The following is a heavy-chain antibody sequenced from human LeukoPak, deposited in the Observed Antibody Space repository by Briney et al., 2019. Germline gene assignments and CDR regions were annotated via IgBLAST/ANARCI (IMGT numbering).Heavy chain of an antibody. CDR3: ARKGYCSGGSCYSGYYYYMDV. Sequence: ASVKVSCKASGYTFTSYDINWVRQATGQGLEWMGWMNPNSGNTGYAQKFQGRVTITRNTSISTAYMELSSLRSEDTAVYYCARKGYCSGGSCYSGYYYYMDVWGKGTTVTVSS. V-gene: IGHV1-8*03. D-gene: IGHD2-15*01. CDR2: MNPNSGNT. J-gene: IGHJ6*03. CDR1: GYTFTSYD.